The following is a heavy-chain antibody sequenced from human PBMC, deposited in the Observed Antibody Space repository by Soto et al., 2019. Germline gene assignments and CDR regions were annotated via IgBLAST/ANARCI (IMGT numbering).Heavy chain of an antibody. J-gene: IGHJ4*02. V-gene: IGHV3-23*01. D-gene: IGHD4-17*01. CDR1: GFTFSSYA. Sequence: GGSLRLSCAASGFTFSSYAMSWVRQAPGKGLEWVSAISGSGGSTYYADSVKGRFTISRDNSKSTLYLQMNSLRAEDTAVYYCAKNLFPTTVVDNFDYWGQGTLVTVSS. CDR3: AKNLFPTTVVDNFDY. CDR2: ISGSGGST.